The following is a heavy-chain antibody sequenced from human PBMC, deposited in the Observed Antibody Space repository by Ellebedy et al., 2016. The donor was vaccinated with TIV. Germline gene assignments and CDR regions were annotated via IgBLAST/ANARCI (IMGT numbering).Heavy chain of an antibody. D-gene: IGHD4-11*01. Sequence: GSLRLSCTVSGDSIRSNSYYWGWIRQPPGKGLEWIGSVYNSGSTYYNPSLKSRVTISLDTSKNLFSLRLTSVTAADTAVYYCARRGGDYSNYDYWGQGTLVTVSS. J-gene: IGHJ4*02. CDR3: ARRGGDYSNYDY. CDR2: VYNSGST. CDR1: GDSIRSNSYY. V-gene: IGHV4-39*02.